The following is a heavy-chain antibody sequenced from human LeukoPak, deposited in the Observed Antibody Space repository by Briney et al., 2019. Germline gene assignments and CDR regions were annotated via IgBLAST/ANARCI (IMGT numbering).Heavy chain of an antibody. CDR1: GFTFSDYY. D-gene: IGHD3-3*01. J-gene: IGHJ6*03. V-gene: IGHV3-11*04. CDR3: AREGWSGYQRYYYYYYMDV. CDR2: ISSSGSTI. Sequence: PGGSLRLSCAASGFTFSDYYMSWIRQAPGKGLEWVSYISSSGSTIYYADSVKGRFTISRDNAKNSLYLQMNSLRAEDTAVYYCAREGWSGYQRYYYYYYMDVWGKGTTVTVSS.